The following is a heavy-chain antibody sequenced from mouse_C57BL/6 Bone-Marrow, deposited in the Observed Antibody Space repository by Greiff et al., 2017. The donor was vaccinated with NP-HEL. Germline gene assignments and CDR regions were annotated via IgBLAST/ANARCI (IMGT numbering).Heavy chain of an antibody. CDR1: GFSLTSYG. CDR3: ARKGYSNYFAWFAY. Sequence: VKLMESGPGLVQPSQSLSITCTVSGFSLTSYGVHWVRQSPGKGLEWLGVIWSGGSTDYNAAFISRLSISKDNSKSQVFFKMNILQADDTAIYYCARKGYSNYFAWFAYWGQGTLVTVSA. J-gene: IGHJ3*01. V-gene: IGHV2-2*01. D-gene: IGHD2-5*01. CDR2: IWSGGST.